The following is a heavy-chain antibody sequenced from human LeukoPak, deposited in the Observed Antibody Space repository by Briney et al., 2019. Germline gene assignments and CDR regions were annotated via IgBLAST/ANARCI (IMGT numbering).Heavy chain of an antibody. Sequence: GGSLRLSCAAAGFTFGSYTMNWVRQAPGKGLNGVSIISSGSSYIHYADSVNGRFSMSRDNPKNSLYLQMTSLRAEDTALYYCARGGSYGGYHSYWGQGTLVTVSS. CDR3: ARGGSYGGYHSY. CDR2: ISSGSSYI. J-gene: IGHJ4*02. V-gene: IGHV3-21*01. CDR1: GFTFGSYT. D-gene: IGHD4-23*01.